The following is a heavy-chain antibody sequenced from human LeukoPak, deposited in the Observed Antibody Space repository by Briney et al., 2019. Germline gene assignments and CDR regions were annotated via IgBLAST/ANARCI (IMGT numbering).Heavy chain of an antibody. CDR2: TSYDGTDE. Sequence: GGSLRLSCAASGFTFRTYAMHWVRQTPGKGLEWVAITSYDGTDEHYTDSVKGRFIISRDNSRNTLYLQMNSLRSEDTAVYYCARSDSSSWHRFDYWGQGTLVTVSS. J-gene: IGHJ4*02. V-gene: IGHV3-30-3*01. D-gene: IGHD6-13*01. CDR3: ARSDSSSWHRFDY. CDR1: GFTFRTYA.